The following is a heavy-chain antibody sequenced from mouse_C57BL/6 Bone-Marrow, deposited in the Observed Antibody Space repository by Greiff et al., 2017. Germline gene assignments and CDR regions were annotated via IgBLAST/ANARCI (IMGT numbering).Heavy chain of an antibody. CDR1: GYAFSSSW. CDR2: IYPGDGDT. Sequence: VKLMESGPELVKPGASVKISCKASGYAFSSSWMNWVKQRPGKGLEWIGRIYPGDGDTNYNGKFKGKATLTADKSSSTAYMQLSSLTSEDSAVYFCATYYYCSSSIAYWGQGTLVTVSA. CDR3: ATYYYCSSSIAY. J-gene: IGHJ3*01. D-gene: IGHD1-1*01. V-gene: IGHV1-82*01.